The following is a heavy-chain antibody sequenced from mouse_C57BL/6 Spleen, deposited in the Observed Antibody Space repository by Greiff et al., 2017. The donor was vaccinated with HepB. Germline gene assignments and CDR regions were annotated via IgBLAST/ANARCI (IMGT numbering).Heavy chain of an antibody. Sequence: EVQLQESGGGLVQPGGSMKLSCVASGFTFSNYWMNWVRQSPEKGLEWVAQIRLKSDNYATHYAESVKGRFTISRDDSKSSVYLQMNNLRAEDTGIYYCTGGITTVDFDYWGQGTTLTVSS. J-gene: IGHJ2*01. D-gene: IGHD1-1*01. CDR3: TGGITTVDFDY. CDR2: IRLKSDNYAT. CDR1: GFTFSNYW. V-gene: IGHV6-3*01.